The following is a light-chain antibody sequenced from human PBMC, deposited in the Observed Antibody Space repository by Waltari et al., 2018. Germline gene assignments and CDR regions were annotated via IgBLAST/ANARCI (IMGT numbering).Light chain of an antibody. CDR3: CSYAGRNIYV. CDR2: DVT. Sequence: QSALTQPRSVSGSPGQSVAISCSGTSSAVGGYNYVFWYQQHPGTAPKLMIYDVTKRPAGVPDRFSGSKSGNTASLTISGLQADDEADYYCCSYAGRNIYVFGTGTKVTVL. J-gene: IGLJ1*01. V-gene: IGLV2-11*01. CDR1: SSAVGGYNY.